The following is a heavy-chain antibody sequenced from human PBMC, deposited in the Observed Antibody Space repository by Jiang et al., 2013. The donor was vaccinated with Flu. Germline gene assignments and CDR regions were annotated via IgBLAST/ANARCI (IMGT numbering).Heavy chain of an antibody. Sequence: GAEVKKPGESLTISCQTSGYRFTTYWISWVRQMPGKGLEWMGRIDPVDSYTNYSPSFQGHVTISTDKSISTAYLHWSSLKASDTAVYYCARHGGYSSSWYENAFDIWGQGTMVTVSS. CDR1: GYRFTTYW. CDR3: ARHGGYSSSWYENAFDI. D-gene: IGHD6-13*01. CDR2: IDPVDSYT. J-gene: IGHJ3*02. V-gene: IGHV5-10-1*01.